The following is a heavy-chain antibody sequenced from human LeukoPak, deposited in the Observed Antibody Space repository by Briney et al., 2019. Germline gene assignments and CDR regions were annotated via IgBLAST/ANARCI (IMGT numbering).Heavy chain of an antibody. Sequence: GGSLRLSCAASGFTFSSCSMNWVRQAPGKGLEWVSYISSSSSTIYYADSVKGRFTISRDNAKNSLYLQMNSLRAGDTAVYYCARDHSSGWYRYFQHWGQGTLVTVSS. CDR3: ARDHSSGWYRYFQH. CDR1: GFTFSSCS. V-gene: IGHV3-48*01. J-gene: IGHJ1*01. CDR2: ISSSSSTI. D-gene: IGHD6-19*01.